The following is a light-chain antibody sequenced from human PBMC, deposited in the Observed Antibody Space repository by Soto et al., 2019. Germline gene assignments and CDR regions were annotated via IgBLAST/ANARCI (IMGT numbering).Light chain of an antibody. CDR1: SSDVGGYNY. CDR2: EVS. Sequence: QSVLTQPPSASGSPGQSVTISCTGTSSDVGGYNYVSCYQHHPVKAHKLIISEVSKRPSVVPDRFSWSTSGNTASLTLSGLQAEDEADYYCNSYAGNIYCVFGGGTKLTVL. V-gene: IGLV2-8*01. J-gene: IGLJ3*02. CDR3: NSYAGNIYCV.